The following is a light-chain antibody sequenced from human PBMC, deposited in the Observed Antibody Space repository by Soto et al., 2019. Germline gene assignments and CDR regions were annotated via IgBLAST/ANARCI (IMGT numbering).Light chain of an antibody. CDR3: CSFAGSYSYV. CDR2: DVT. J-gene: IGLJ1*01. Sequence: QSALTQPRAVSGPPGQSVTISCTGTSSDVGRYDYVSWYQQYPGEAPKLIIYDVTERPSGVPDRFSGSKSGNTASLTISGLRAEDEAAYSCCSFAGSYSYVFGSGTKVTVL. V-gene: IGLV2-11*01. CDR1: SSDVGRYDY.